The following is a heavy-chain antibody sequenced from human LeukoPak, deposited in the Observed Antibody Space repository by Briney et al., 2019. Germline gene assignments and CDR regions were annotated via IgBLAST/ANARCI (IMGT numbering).Heavy chain of an antibody. J-gene: IGHJ4*02. Sequence: SETLSLTCAVYGGSFSGYYWSWIRQPPGKGLEWIGEINHSGSTNYNPSLKSRGTISVDTSKNQFSLKLSSVTAADTAVYYCARGHRRFGSGYPYHFDYWGQGTLVTVSS. V-gene: IGHV4-34*01. CDR3: ARGHRRFGSGYPYHFDY. CDR2: INHSGST. D-gene: IGHD3-3*01. CDR1: GGSFSGYY.